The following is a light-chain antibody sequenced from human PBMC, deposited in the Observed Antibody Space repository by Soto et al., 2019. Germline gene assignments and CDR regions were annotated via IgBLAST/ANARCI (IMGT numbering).Light chain of an antibody. CDR1: QGISSY. CDR2: GAS. V-gene: IGKV1-8*01. J-gene: IGKJ1*01. CDR3: QQYYIYPWT. Sequence: AIRMTQSPSSLSASTGDRVTITCRASQGISSYLAWYQQKPGKAPNLLIYGASTLQTGVPSRFSGSGSGTDFTLTISCLQSEDFANYYCQQYYIYPWTFGQGTKVEIK.